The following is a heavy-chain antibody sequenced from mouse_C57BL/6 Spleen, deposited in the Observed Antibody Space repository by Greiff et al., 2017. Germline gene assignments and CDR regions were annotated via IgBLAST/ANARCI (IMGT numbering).Heavy chain of an antibody. V-gene: IGHV1-61*01. CDR2: IYPSDSET. CDR3: ARNPDGYYSFDY. D-gene: IGHD2-3*01. J-gene: IGHJ2*01. Sequence: VKLQQPGAELVRPGSSVKLSCKASGYTFTSYWMDWVKQRPGQGLEWIGNIYPSDSETHYNQKFKDKATLTVDKSSSTAYMQLSSLTSEDSAVYYCARNPDGYYSFDYWGQGTTLTVSS. CDR1: GYTFTSYW.